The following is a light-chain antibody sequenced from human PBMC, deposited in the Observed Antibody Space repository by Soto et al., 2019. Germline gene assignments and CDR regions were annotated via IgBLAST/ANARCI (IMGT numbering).Light chain of an antibody. Sequence: QSVLTQPRSASGTPGQRVTISCSGSSSNIGTNTVNWYQQLPGTAPKLLIYSNNQRPSGVPDRFSGSKSGTSASLAISGLQSEDEADYYCAAWDDSLNGALFGGGTQLTVL. CDR2: SNN. CDR3: AAWDDSLNGAL. CDR1: SSNIGTNT. V-gene: IGLV1-44*01. J-gene: IGLJ7*01.